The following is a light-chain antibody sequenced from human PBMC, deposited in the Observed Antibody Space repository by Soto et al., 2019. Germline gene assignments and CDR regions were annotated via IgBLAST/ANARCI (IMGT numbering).Light chain of an antibody. CDR1: QSLVHSDGIAY. Sequence: DVVMTQSQLSQTVSLGQPASISARSKQSLVHSDGIAYFSWFQQRPGRSPRRLIYKVSNRDSGVPARFSGSGSGNDFALKISRVEAEDVGVDECMQGTHWTITFGQGTRLEI. CDR3: MQGTHWTIT. J-gene: IGKJ5*01. V-gene: IGKV2-30*02. CDR2: KVS.